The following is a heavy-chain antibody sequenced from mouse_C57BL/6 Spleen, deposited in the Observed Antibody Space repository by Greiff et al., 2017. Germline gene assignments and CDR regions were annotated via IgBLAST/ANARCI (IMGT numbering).Heavy chain of an antibody. CDR2: IDPEDGET. V-gene: IGHV14-2*01. J-gene: IGHJ4*01. CDR1: GFDIKDYY. D-gene: IGHD1-1*01. Sequence: EVKLQESGAELVKPGASVKLSCTASGFDIKDYYMHWVKQRTEQGLAWIGRIDPEDGETKYAPKFQGKATITADTSSNTAYLQLSSLTSEDTSVYDCAITTVVAYYYAMDYWGQGTSVTVSS. CDR3: AITTVVAYYYAMDY.